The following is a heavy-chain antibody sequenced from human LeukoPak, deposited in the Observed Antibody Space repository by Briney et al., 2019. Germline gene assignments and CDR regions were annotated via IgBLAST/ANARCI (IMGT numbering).Heavy chain of an antibody. V-gene: IGHV4-34*01. CDR3: ARHNGWAFDI. D-gene: IGHD2-15*01. CDR1: GGSFSGW. CDR2: IHHSGGT. J-gene: IGHJ3*02. Sequence: SETLSLTCAVYGGSFSGWWSWIRQPPGKGLEWIGEIHHSGGTKYNPSLRSLDTISVDTSKRQISLKMTSVTAADTAIYYCARHNGWAFDIWGQGTVVTVSS.